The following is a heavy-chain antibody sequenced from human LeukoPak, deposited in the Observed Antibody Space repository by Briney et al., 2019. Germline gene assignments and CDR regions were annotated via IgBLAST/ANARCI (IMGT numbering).Heavy chain of an antibody. CDR3: ASGFDSFANWFDP. CDR2: ISSSSSYI. V-gene: IGHV3-21*01. D-gene: IGHD3-9*01. J-gene: IGHJ5*02. Sequence: GGSLRLSCAASGFTFSSYSMNWVRQAPGKGLEWVSSISSSSSYIYYADSVKGRFTISRDNAKNSLYLQMNSLRAEDTAVYYCASGFDSFANWFDPWGQGNLVSVSS. CDR1: GFTFSSYS.